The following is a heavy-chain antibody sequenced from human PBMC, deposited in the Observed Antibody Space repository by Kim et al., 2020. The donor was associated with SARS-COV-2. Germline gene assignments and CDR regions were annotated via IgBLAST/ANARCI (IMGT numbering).Heavy chain of an antibody. CDR1: GGTFSSYA. V-gene: IGHV1-69*13. Sequence: SVKVSCKASGGTFSSYAISWVRQAPGQGLEWMGGIIPIFGTANYAQKFQGRVTITADESTSTAYMELSSLRSEDTAVYYCASRYYYDSSGYYKAYYYYGMDVCAKGPRSPSP. J-gene: IGHJ6*02. D-gene: IGHD3-22*01. CDR3: ASRYYYDSSGYYKAYYYYGMDV. CDR2: IIPIFGTA.